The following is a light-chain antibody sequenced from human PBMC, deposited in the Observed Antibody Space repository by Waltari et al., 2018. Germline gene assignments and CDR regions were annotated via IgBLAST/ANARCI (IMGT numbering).Light chain of an antibody. CDR1: SSNIGSNY. V-gene: IGLV1-47*01. CDR3: ATWDDRLSGPGV. J-gene: IGLJ3*02. CDR2: RNS. Sequence: QSVLTQPPSASGTPGQRVTISCPGSSSNIGSNYGHWYHPLPGTAPKLLIYRNSQRPSGVPDRFSGSKAGTSASLAVSGLRSEDEADYYFATWDDRLSGPGVFGGGTKLTVL.